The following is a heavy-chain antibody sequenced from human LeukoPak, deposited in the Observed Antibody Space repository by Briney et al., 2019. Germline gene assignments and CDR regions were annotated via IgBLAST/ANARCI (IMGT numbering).Heavy chain of an antibody. CDR3: ARVPTYYYDSSGYYLDY. J-gene: IGHJ4*02. V-gene: IGHV4-30-4*08. Sequence: SETLSFTCTVSGGSISSGDYYWSWIRQPPGKGLEWIGYIYYSGSTYYNPSLKGRVTISVDTSKNQFSLKLSSVTAADTAVYYCARVPTYYYDSSGYYLDYWGQGTLVTVSS. D-gene: IGHD3-22*01. CDR2: IYYSGST. CDR1: GGSISSGDYY.